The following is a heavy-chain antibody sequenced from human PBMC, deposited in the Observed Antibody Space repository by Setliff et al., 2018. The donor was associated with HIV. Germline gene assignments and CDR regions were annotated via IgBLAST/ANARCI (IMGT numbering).Heavy chain of an antibody. D-gene: IGHD6-19*01. J-gene: IGHJ4*02. Sequence: PSETLSLTCTVSGGSISNSDFYWGWIRQSPGKGLEWIGSIYYRGATYYNPTLQSRVTISVDTSKSQFSLKLTSVTAADTAVYYCARQQHSSDLKIWNYWGQGTLVTVSS. CDR3: ARQQHSSDLKIWNY. V-gene: IGHV4-39*01. CDR1: GGSISNSDFY. CDR2: IYYRGAT.